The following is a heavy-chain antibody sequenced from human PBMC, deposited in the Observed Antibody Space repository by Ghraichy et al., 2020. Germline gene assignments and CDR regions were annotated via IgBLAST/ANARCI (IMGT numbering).Heavy chain of an antibody. CDR2: ISGTSSSA. Sequence: GGSLRLSCAASGLTFSNYAMSWVRQAPGKGLEWVSAISGTSSSAYYADSVKGRFSVTRDNSKNTLYLQMNSLRADDTAVYYCAKDLQAYFSASAGFDKWGQGTLVSVSS. V-gene: IGHV3-23*01. D-gene: IGHD1-14*01. CDR3: AKDLQAYFSASAGFDK. CDR1: GLTFSNYA. J-gene: IGHJ4*02.